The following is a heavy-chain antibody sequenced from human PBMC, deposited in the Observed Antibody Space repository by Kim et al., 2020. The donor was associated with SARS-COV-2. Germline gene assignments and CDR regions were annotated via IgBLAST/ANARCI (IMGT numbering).Heavy chain of an antibody. D-gene: IGHD3-22*01. Sequence: SETLSLTCTVSGGSISSGGYYWSWIRQHPGKGLEWIGYIYYSGSTYYNPSLKSRVTISVDTSKNQFSLKLSSVTAADTAVYYCAREVRVDSSGYPGRWFDPWGQGTLVTVSS. CDR3: AREVRVDSSGYPGRWFDP. CDR2: IYYSGST. CDR1: GGSISSGGYY. V-gene: IGHV4-31*03. J-gene: IGHJ5*02.